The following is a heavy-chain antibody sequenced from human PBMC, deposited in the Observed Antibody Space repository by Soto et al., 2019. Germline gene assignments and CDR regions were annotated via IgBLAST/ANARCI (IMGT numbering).Heavy chain of an antibody. D-gene: IGHD3-16*01. Sequence: QVQLQESGPGLVKPSQTLSLTCTVSGGSISSGGYCWSWIRQHPGKGLEWIGYTKYSGSTYYNPSLHSRVTISVDTSKNQFSLKLSSVTAADTAVYYCARDYGGAWYFDLWGRGTLVTVSS. CDR2: TKYSGST. V-gene: IGHV4-31*03. CDR3: ARDYGGAWYFDL. J-gene: IGHJ2*01. CDR1: GGSISSGGYC.